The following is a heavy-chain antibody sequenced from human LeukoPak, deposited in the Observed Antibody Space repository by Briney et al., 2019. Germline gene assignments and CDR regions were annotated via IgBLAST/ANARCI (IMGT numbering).Heavy chain of an antibody. V-gene: IGHV4-34*01. D-gene: IGHD3-3*01. CDR3: ARGPYYDFWSGYPSHYFDY. J-gene: IGHJ4*02. Sequence: SSETLSLTCAVYGGSFSGYYWSWIRQPSGKGLEWIGEINHSGSTNYNPSLKSRVTISVDTSKNQFSLKLSSVTAADTAVYYCARGPYYDFWSGYPSHYFDYWGQGTLVTVSS. CDR1: GGSFSGYY. CDR2: INHSGST.